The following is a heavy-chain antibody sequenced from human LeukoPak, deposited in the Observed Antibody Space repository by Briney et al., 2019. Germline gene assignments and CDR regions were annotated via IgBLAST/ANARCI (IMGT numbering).Heavy chain of an antibody. CDR3: ARAGSGWSHMWDWFDP. CDR2: MNPNSGNT. Sequence: ASVKVSCKASGYTFTRYGISWVRQATGQGLEWMGWMNPNSGNTGYAQKFQGRVTMTRNTSISTAYMELSSLRSEDTAVYYCARAGSGWSHMWDWFDPWGQGTLVTVSS. D-gene: IGHD6-19*01. V-gene: IGHV1-8*01. CDR1: GYTFTRYG. J-gene: IGHJ5*02.